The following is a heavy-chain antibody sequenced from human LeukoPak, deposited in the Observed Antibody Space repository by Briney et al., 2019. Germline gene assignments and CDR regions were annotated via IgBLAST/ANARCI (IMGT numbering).Heavy chain of an antibody. J-gene: IGHJ4*02. CDR1: GYIFSNFF. CDR2: FDPEDGET. CDR3: ATGAAGYYYDSSGSFDY. D-gene: IGHD3-22*01. Sequence: ASVKVSCKASGYIFSNFFSSYGITWVRQAPGQGLEWMVGFDPEDGETIYAQKFQGRVTMTEDTSTDTAYMELSSLRSEDTAVYYCATGAAGYYYDSSGSFDYWGQGTLVTVSS. V-gene: IGHV1-24*01.